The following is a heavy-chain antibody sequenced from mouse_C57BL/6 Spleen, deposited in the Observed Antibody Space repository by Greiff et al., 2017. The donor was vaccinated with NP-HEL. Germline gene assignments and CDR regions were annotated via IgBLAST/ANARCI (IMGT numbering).Heavy chain of an antibody. CDR2: INPSTGGT. Sequence: VQLKESGPELVKPGASVKISCKASGYSFTGYYMNWVKQSPEKSLEWIGEINPSTGGTTYNQKFKAKATLTVDKSSSTAYMQLKSLTSEDSAVYYCARGVYYDYDRYYYAMDYWGQGTSVTVSS. V-gene: IGHV1-42*01. CDR3: ARGVYYDYDRYYYAMDY. J-gene: IGHJ4*01. CDR1: GYSFTGYY. D-gene: IGHD2-4*01.